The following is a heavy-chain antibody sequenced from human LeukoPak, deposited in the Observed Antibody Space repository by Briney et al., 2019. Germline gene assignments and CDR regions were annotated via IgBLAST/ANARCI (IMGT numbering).Heavy chain of an antibody. CDR3: ARTTIYYYMDV. CDR1: GGSISSYY. CDR2: IYTSGST. Sequence: PSETLSLTCTVSGGSISSYYWSWIRQPAGRGLEWIGRIYTSGSTNYNPSLKSRVTISVDKSKNQLSLKLISMTAADTAVYYCARTTIYYYMDVWGKGTTVTVSS. V-gene: IGHV4-4*07. D-gene: IGHD5-12*01. J-gene: IGHJ6*03.